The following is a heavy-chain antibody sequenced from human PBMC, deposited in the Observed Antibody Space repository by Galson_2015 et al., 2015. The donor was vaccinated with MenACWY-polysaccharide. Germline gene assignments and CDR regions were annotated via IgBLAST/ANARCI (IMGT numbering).Heavy chain of an antibody. CDR1: GFTFSHYG. D-gene: IGHD6-25*01. J-gene: IGHJ5*02. CDR2: IWYDGSNK. CDR3: VRDVGGIAAAGTKGWFDP. V-gene: IGHV3-33*01. Sequence: SLRLSCAASGFTFSHYGMHWVRQAPGKGLEWVAVIWYDGSNKYYADSVNGRFTISRDNSKNTLYLQMNSLRAEDTAMYYCVRDVGGIAAAGTKGWFDPWARESWSPSPQ.